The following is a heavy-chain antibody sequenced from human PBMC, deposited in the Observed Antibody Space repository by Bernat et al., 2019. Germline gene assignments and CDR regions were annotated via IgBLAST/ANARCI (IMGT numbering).Heavy chain of an antibody. CDR2: IYSGGST. Sequence: EVQLVESGGGLIQPGGSLRLSCAASGFTVSSNYMSWVRQAPGKGLEWVSVIYSGGSTYYADSVKGRFTISRDNSKNTLYLQMNSLRAEDTAVYYCARDRAILEGKDIYWYFDPWGRGTLVTVSS. V-gene: IGHV3-53*01. CDR1: GFTVSSNY. D-gene: IGHD3-3*01. J-gene: IGHJ2*01. CDR3: ARDRAILEGKDIYWYFDP.